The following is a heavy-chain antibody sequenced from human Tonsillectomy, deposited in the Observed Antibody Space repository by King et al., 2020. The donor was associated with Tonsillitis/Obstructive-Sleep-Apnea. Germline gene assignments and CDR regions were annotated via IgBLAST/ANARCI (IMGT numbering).Heavy chain of an antibody. CDR2: INSDGSST. CDR3: AREGYSSSSPIDY. J-gene: IGHJ4*02. V-gene: IGHV3-74*01. CDR1: GFTFSSYG. Sequence: QLVESGGGLVQPGGSLRLSCAASGFTFSSYGMHWVRQAPGKGLVLVSRINSDGSSTSYADSVKGRFTISRDNANNTLYLQMNSLRAEDTAVYYCAREGYSSSSPIDYWGQGTLVTVSS. D-gene: IGHD6-6*01.